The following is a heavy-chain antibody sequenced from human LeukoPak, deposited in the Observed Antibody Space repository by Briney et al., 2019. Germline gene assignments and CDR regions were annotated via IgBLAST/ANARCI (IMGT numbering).Heavy chain of an antibody. Sequence: GASVKVSCKASGYTFTGYYMHWVRQAPGQGLEWMGWINPNSGGTNYAQKFQGRVTMTRDTSISTAYMELSRLRSDDTAVYYCARVLLIAVAGIGLGYWGQGTLVTVSS. CDR3: ARVLLIAVAGIGLGY. CDR2: INPNSGGT. V-gene: IGHV1-2*02. CDR1: GYTFTGYY. J-gene: IGHJ4*02. D-gene: IGHD6-19*01.